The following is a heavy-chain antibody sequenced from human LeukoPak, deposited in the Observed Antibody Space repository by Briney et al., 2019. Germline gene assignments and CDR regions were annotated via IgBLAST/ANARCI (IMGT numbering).Heavy chain of an antibody. J-gene: IGHJ6*02. CDR3: ARLWFGELTYYYYGMDV. V-gene: IGHV6-1*01. D-gene: IGHD3-10*01. CDR1: GDSVSSNSAA. Sequence: SQTLSLTCAIPGDSVSSNSAAWNWIRQSPSRGLEWLARTYYRSKWYNDYAVSVKSRITINPDTSKNQFSLQLNSVTPEDTAVYYCARLWFGELTYYYYGMDVWGQGTTVTVSS. CDR2: TYYRSKWYN.